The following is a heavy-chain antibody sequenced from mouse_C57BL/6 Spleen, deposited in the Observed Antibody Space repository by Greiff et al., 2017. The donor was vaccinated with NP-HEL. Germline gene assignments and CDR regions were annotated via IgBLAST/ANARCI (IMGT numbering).Heavy chain of an antibody. CDR1: GFTFSSYA. D-gene: IGHD1-1*01. CDR2: ISDGGSYT. CDR3: ARDRAVVGGDAMDY. V-gene: IGHV5-4*01. J-gene: IGHJ4*01. Sequence: DVKLVESGGGLVKPGGSLKLSCAASGFTFSSYAMSWVRQTPEKRLEWVATISDGGSYTYYPDNVKGRFTISRDNAKNNLYLQMSHLKSEDTAMYYCARDRAVVGGDAMDYWGQGTSVTVSS.